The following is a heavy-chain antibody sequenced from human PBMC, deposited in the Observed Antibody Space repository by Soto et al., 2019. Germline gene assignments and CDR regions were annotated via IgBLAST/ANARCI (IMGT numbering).Heavy chain of an antibody. Sequence: QITLKESGPTLVKPTQTLTLTCTFSGFSLSSPAVGVNWIRQPPGKALEWLALIYWDDNNQYSPSLKNRLTITKDTSKNQVVLTMANMDPVDTATYYCAHGSGWLSDYWGQGTLVTVSS. V-gene: IGHV2-5*02. CDR2: IYWDDNN. D-gene: IGHD6-19*01. J-gene: IGHJ4*02. CDR3: AHGSGWLSDY. CDR1: GFSLSSPAVG.